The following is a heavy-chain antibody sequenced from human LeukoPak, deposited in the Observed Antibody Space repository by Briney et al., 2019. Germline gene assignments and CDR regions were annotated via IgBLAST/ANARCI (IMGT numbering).Heavy chain of an antibody. V-gene: IGHV4-39*01. CDR3: ARTVSGSYFDAFDI. D-gene: IGHD1-26*01. Sequence: SETLSLTCTVSGGSISSSSYYWGWIRQPPGKGLEWIGSIYYSGSTYYNPSLKSRVTISVDTSKNQFSLKLSSVTAADTAMYYCARTVSGSYFDAFDIWGQGTMVTVSS. J-gene: IGHJ3*02. CDR2: IYYSGST. CDR1: GGSISSSSYY.